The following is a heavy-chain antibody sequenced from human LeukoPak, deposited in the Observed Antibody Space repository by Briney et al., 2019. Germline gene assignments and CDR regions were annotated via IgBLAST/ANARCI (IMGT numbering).Heavy chain of an antibody. CDR2: IDYSGST. V-gene: IGHV4-61*01. D-gene: IGHD3-3*01. CDR1: GGSVSSGSYC. CDR3: ATHSPRLRCVEWTPLLYMYG. Sequence: SETLSLTCTVSGGSVSSGSYCWIWLPQPQGKGLDGTGYIDYSGSTNYNPTLRSRVTITVDTSKNQFYLKLSSVTAADTVVFCCATHSPRLRCVEWTPLLYMYGGGKGTTVTVSS. J-gene: IGHJ6*03.